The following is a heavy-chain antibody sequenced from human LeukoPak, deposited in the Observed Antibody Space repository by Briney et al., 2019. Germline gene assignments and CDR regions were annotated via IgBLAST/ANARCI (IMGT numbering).Heavy chain of an antibody. CDR2: RSYSGSA. D-gene: IGHD5-24*01. V-gene: IGHV4-59*01. CDR3: AKGDGHNRY. J-gene: IGHJ4*02. CDR1: GCSITSYY. Sequence: SETLSLTCTVSGCSITSYYWTWIRQPPGKGLEWIGYRSYSGSANYNPSLKGRVTISLDTSKNQFSLNLNSVTTADTAVYYCAKGDGHNRYWGQGTLVTVSS.